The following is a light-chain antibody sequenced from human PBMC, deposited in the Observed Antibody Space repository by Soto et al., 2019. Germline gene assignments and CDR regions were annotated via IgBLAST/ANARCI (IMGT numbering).Light chain of an antibody. CDR2: GTS. J-gene: IGKJ1*01. CDR1: QSVKSSY. V-gene: IGKV3-20*01. Sequence: IVLTQSPGTLSLSPGERATLPCRASQSVKSSYLAWYQHKPGQAPRLLIYGTSSRATGIPDRFSGSGSGTDFTLTISRLEPEDFGVYYCQQDGSSPMWTFGQGTKVDVK. CDR3: QQDGSSPMWT.